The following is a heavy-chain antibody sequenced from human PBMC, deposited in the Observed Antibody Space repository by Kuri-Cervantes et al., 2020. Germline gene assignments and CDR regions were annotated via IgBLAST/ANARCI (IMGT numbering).Heavy chain of an antibody. D-gene: IGHD5-12*01. J-gene: IGHJ6*02. V-gene: IGHV1-8*01. CDR2: MNPNSGNT. Sequence: ASVKVSCKASGYTFTSYDINWVRQATGQGLEWMGWMNPNSGNTGYAQKFQGRVTMTRNTSISTAYMELSSLRSEDTAVYYCAADEGGGVATYNYYYGMDVWGQGTTVTVSS. CDR3: AADEGGGVATYNYYYGMDV. CDR1: GYTFTSYD.